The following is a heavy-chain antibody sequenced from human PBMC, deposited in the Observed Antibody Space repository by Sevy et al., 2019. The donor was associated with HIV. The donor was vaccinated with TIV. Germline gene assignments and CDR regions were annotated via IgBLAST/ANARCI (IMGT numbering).Heavy chain of an antibody. Sequence: GGSLRLSCAASGFTFRSYSMNWVRQAPGRGLEWVSSITSSSSFIFYADSVKGRFTISRENAENSLFLQMNSLRAEDTAVYYCARPTSGLSEYEPLDNARFYGMDVWGQGTTVTVSS. J-gene: IGHJ6*02. D-gene: IGHD1-20*01. CDR1: GFTFRSYS. CDR3: ARPTSGLSEYEPLDNARFYGMDV. V-gene: IGHV3-21*01. CDR2: ITSSSSFI.